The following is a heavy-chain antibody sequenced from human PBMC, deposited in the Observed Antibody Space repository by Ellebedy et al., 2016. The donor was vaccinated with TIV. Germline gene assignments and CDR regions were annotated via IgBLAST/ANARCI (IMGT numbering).Heavy chain of an antibody. V-gene: IGHV4-34*01. CDR2: INHSGST. CDR1: GGSFSGYY. D-gene: IGHD5-12*01. J-gene: IGHJ4*02. CDR3: ARAGYSGYAED. Sequence: SETLSLTXAVYGGSFSGYYWSWIRQPPGKGLEWIGEINHSGSTNYNPSLKSRVTISVDTSKNQFSLKLSSVTAADTAVYYCARAGYSGYAEDWGQGTLVTVSS.